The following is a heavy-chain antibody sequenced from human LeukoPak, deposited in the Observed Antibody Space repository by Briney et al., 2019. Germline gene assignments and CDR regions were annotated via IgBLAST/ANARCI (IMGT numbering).Heavy chain of an antibody. J-gene: IGHJ3*01. CDR3: VRYGRRANDQPFDV. CDR1: GFTLSNYW. Sequence: GGSLRLSCEVSGFTLSNYWMMWVRQAPGKGLEWVASIDEDGSETNYVDSVTGRFTVSRDHAKNSLFLQMNSLRAEDTAVYYCVRYGRRANDQPFDVWGQGTMVTASS. D-gene: IGHD1-1*01. CDR2: IDEDGSET. V-gene: IGHV3-7*01.